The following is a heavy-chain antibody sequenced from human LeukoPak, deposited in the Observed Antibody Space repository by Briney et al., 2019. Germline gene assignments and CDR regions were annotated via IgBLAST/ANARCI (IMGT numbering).Heavy chain of an antibody. V-gene: IGHV4-34*01. D-gene: IGHD2-15*01. J-gene: IGHJ4*02. Sequence: SETLSLTCAVYGGSFSDYSWTWIRQPPGKGLEWIGSIYYSGSTYYNPSLKSRVTISVDTSKNQFSLKLSSVTAADTAVYYCARLLPGDYWGQGTLVTVSS. CDR2: IYYSGST. CDR1: GGSFSDYS. CDR3: ARLLPGDY.